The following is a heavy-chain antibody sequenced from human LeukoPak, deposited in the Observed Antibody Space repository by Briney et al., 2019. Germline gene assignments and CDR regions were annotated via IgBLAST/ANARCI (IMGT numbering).Heavy chain of an antibody. Sequence: GGSLRLSCAASGFTVSSNYMSWVRQAPGKGLEWVSAISGSGVGTYYADSVKGRFTISRDNAKNSLYLQMNSLRAEDTAIYYCTRVGYIDEGIDYWGQGTLVTVSS. D-gene: IGHD5-24*01. J-gene: IGHJ4*02. V-gene: IGHV3-23*01. CDR2: ISGSGVGT. CDR1: GFTVSSNY. CDR3: TRVGYIDEGIDY.